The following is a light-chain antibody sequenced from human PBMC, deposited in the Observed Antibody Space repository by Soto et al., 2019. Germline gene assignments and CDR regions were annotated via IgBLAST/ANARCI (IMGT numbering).Light chain of an antibody. CDR2: GNS. CDR1: SSNIGATYD. J-gene: IGLJ1*01. Sequence: QSALTQPPSVSGAPGQRVTISCTGSSSNIGATYDVQWYQQLPGTAPKLLIYGNSNRPSGVPDRFSGSKSGTSASLAITGLQADDEADYYCQSYDSSLSAHYVSGTGTKVTVL. V-gene: IGLV1-40*01. CDR3: QSYDSSLSAHYV.